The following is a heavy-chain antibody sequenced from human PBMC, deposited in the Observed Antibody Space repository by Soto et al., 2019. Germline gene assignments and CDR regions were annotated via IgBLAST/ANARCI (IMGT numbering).Heavy chain of an antibody. V-gene: IGHV3-49*04. D-gene: IGHD6-19*01. CDR3: TREGIAVAGTVY. J-gene: IGHJ4*02. CDR1: GFTFGDYA. Sequence: PGGSLRLSXTASGFTFGDYAMSWVRQAPGKGLEWVGFIRSKAYGGTTEYAASVKGRFTISRDDSKSIAYLQMNSLKTEDTAVYYCTREGIAVAGTVYWGQGTLVTVSS. CDR2: IRSKAYGGTT.